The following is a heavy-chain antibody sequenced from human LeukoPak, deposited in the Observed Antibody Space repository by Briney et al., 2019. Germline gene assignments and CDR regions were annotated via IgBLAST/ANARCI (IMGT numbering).Heavy chain of an antibody. CDR2: INSHGGTI. CDR3: ARGKLLWFGELAN. CDR1: GFTFSSYE. J-gene: IGHJ4*02. V-gene: IGHV3-48*03. D-gene: IGHD3-10*01. Sequence: GGSLRLSCAASGFTFSSYEMNWVRQAPGKGLEWVSYINSHGGTIYYADSVKGRFTTSRDNTKNSLYLQMNSLRAEDTAVYYCARGKLLWFGELANWGQGTLVTVSS.